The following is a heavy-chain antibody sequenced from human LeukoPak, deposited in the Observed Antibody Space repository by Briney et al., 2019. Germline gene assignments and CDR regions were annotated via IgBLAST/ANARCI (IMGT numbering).Heavy chain of an antibody. J-gene: IGHJ4*02. V-gene: IGHV3-13*01. CDR1: GFTFSSYD. Sequence: GGSLRLSCAASGFTFSSYDMHWVRQATGKGLEWVSAIGTAGDTYYPGSVKGRFTISRDNSKNTVYLQMNSLRAEDTALYYCAKSMGSIDFDYWGQGSLVTVSS. CDR2: IGTAGDT. D-gene: IGHD2/OR15-2a*01. CDR3: AKSMGSIDFDY.